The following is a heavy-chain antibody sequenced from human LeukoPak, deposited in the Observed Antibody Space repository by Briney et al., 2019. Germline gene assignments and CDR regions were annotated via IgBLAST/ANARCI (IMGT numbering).Heavy chain of an antibody. CDR1: GGSFSGYY. CDR3: ARLKATVSIHAYFDS. Sequence: SETLSLTCAVYGGSFSGYYWTWIRQPPGKGLEWIGYIDHSGSTNYNPSLKSRVSISSDTSKNQFSLELSSVTAADTAVYYCARLKATVSIHAYFDSWGQGTLVTVSS. V-gene: IGHV4-59*01. D-gene: IGHD4-17*01. J-gene: IGHJ4*02. CDR2: IDHSGST.